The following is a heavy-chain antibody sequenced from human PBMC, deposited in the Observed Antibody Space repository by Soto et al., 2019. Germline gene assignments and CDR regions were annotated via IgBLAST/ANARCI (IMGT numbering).Heavy chain of an antibody. Sequence: QVHLGQSGAEVKKPGASVKVSCKTSGYTFTNNVIHWVRQAPGQRLEWMGWVNAGNDNTKWSREFQGRLTLTKDTSATTAYMELSSLTSEDTPKYFCAREVPYGYSRFDYWGQGTLVTVSS. CDR1: GYTFTNNV. D-gene: IGHD5-18*01. V-gene: IGHV1-3*01. J-gene: IGHJ4*02. CDR3: AREVPYGYSRFDY. CDR2: VNAGNDNT.